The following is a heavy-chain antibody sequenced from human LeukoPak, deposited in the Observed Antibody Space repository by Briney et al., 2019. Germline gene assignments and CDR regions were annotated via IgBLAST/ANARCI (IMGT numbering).Heavy chain of an antibody. CDR3: ARDSGSGNNDC. CDR1: GYTFTSYA. CDR2: ISAGNGNT. D-gene: IGHD1-26*01. Sequence: ASGKVSCKASGYTFTSYAIHWVRQAPGQRLEWMGWISAGNGNTKYSQNFQGRVTFISNTSATTAFMELSSLRSEDTAVYYCARDSGSGNNDCWGQGTLVTVSS. J-gene: IGHJ4*02. V-gene: IGHV1-3*01.